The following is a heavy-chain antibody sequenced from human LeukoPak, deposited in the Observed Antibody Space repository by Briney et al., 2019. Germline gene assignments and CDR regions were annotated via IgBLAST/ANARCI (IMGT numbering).Heavy chain of an antibody. V-gene: IGHV1-69*01. D-gene: IGHD6-19*01. CDR2: FIPVFGTA. J-gene: IGHJ4*02. Sequence: SVKVSCKASGGSFNSYAITWVRQAPGQGLEWIGGFIPVFGTADYAQEFQGRVTITAVESRSTGYMELCSLRSEDTAVYYCSRRGVAGSPDYWGQGTLVTVSS. CDR3: SRRGVAGSPDY. CDR1: GGSFNSYA.